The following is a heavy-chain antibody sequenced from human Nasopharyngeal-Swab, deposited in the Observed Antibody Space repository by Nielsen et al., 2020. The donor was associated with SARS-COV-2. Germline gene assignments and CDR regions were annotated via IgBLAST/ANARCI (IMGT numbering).Heavy chain of an antibody. V-gene: IGHV3-64D*06. D-gene: IGHD6-13*01. CDR2: ISSYGDIT. Sequence: GASLKISCSASGFTFNTHAMNWVRRAPGKGLEYVSAISSYGDITYYADSVKGRFSISRDNSKNTLYLQMSSLRPEDTAVYYCVKGLESRSALIPFKYWGPRTLVTVSS. CDR3: VKGLESRSALIPFKY. CDR1: GFTFNTHA. J-gene: IGHJ4*02.